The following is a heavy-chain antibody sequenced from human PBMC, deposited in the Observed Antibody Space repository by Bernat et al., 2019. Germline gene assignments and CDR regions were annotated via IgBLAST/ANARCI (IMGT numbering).Heavy chain of an antibody. CDR1: GFTFDDYA. J-gene: IGHJ6*03. Sequence: EVQLVESGGGLVQPGRSLRLSCAASGFTFDDYAMHWVRQAPGKVLEWVSGISWNSGSIDYADSVKGRFTISRDNAKNSLYLQMNSLRAEDTALYYCAKAGSATWDYYYYYMDVWGKGTTVTVSS. D-gene: IGHD1-26*01. V-gene: IGHV3-9*01. CDR3: AKAGSATWDYYYYYMDV. CDR2: ISWNSGSI.